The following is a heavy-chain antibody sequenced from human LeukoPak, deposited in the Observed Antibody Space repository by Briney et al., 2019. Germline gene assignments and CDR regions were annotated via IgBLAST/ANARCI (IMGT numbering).Heavy chain of an antibody. Sequence: SETLSLTCTVSGGSISSYYWSWIRQPPGKGLEWIGYIYTSGSTNYNPSLKSRVTISVDPSKNQFTLKLSSVTAADTAVYYCARASYYDPPRAYYYYMDVWGKGTTVTVSS. CDR3: ARASYYDPPRAYYYYMDV. J-gene: IGHJ6*03. CDR1: GGSISSYY. V-gene: IGHV4-4*09. CDR2: IYTSGST. D-gene: IGHD3-3*01.